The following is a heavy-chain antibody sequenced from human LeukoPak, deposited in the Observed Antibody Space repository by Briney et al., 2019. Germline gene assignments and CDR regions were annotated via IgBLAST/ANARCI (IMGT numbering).Heavy chain of an antibody. J-gene: IGHJ4*02. CDR2: IRSSGDST. D-gene: IGHD1/OR15-1a*01. Sequence: GGSLRLSCAASGFIFSNYAMSWVRQAPGKGLEWVSGIRSSGDSTYYADSVKGRFTISRDNSKNTLYLQMNSLRAEGTALYYCAKGNWNKLEVFDYWGQGTLVTVSS. CDR1: GFIFSNYA. V-gene: IGHV3-23*01. CDR3: AKGNWNKLEVFDY.